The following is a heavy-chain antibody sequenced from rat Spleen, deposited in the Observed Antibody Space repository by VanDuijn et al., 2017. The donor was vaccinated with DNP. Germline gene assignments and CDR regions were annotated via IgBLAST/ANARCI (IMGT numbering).Heavy chain of an antibody. V-gene: IGHV5-19*01. Sequence: EVHLVESGGGLVQPGRSLKLSCAASGFTFSNYGMHWIRQAPTKGLEWVASISPNGANTYYRDSVKGRFTISRDNARGTLYLQMDSLRSEDMATYYCVRPDYYDGSYPRYWGQGVMVTVSS. D-gene: IGHD1-12*02. CDR3: VRPDYYDGSYPRY. J-gene: IGHJ2*01. CDR2: ISPNGANT. CDR1: GFTFSNYG.